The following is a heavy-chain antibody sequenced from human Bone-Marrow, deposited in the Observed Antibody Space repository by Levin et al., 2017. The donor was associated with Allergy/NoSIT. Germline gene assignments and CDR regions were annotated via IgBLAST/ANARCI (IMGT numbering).Heavy chain of an antibody. CDR3: ASSRRSGWSPIYGMDV. CDR2: MYYSGST. J-gene: IGHJ6*02. D-gene: IGHD6-19*01. CDR1: GGPINNYY. V-gene: IGHV4-59*01. Sequence: PSETLSLTCTVSGGPINNYYWSWIRQPPGKGLEWIGYMYYSGSTNYNPSLKSRVTISVDTSKNQFSLKLSSVTAADTAVYFCASSRRSGWSPIYGMDVWGQGTTVTVSS.